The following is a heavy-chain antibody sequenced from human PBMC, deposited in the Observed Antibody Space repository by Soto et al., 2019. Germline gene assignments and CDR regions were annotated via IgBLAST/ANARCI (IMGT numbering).Heavy chain of an antibody. Sequence: GASVKVSCKAYGFTFVMYAIHWVRQAPGQGLEWMAWINAGNGHTTYSQKFQGRVTITRDTSARTVYMELRSLRFEDTATYYCARAGWFAEGYFDFWGQGTPVT. CDR3: ARAGWFAEGYFDF. CDR1: GFTFVMYA. CDR2: INAGNGHT. J-gene: IGHJ4*02. D-gene: IGHD3-10*01. V-gene: IGHV1-3*01.